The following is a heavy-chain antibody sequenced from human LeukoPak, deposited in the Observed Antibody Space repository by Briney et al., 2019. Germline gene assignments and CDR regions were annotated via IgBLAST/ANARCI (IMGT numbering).Heavy chain of an antibody. CDR1: GYSISSGYY. CDR3: ASYSNYGGGY. V-gene: IGHV4-61*01. CDR2: IYYSGST. Sequence: SETLSLTCTVSGYSISSGYYWGWIRQPPGKGLEWIGYIYYSGSTNYNPSLKSRVTISVDTSKNQFSLKLSSVTAADTAVYYCASYSNYGGGYWGQGTLVTVSS. D-gene: IGHD4-11*01. J-gene: IGHJ4*02.